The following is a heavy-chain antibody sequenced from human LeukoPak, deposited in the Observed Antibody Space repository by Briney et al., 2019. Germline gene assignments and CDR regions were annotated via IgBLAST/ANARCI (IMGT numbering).Heavy chain of an antibody. CDR1: GGSISSYY. D-gene: IGHD3-10*01. V-gene: IGHV4-59*01. CDR3: ARVRKYYGSGSYYSFDY. J-gene: IGHJ4*02. Sequence: PSETLSLTCTVSGGSISSYYWSWIRQPPGKGLEWIGYIYYSGSTNYNPSLKSRVTISVDTSKNQFSLKLSSVTAADTAVYYCARVRKYYGSGSYYSFDYWGQGTLVTVSS. CDR2: IYYSGST.